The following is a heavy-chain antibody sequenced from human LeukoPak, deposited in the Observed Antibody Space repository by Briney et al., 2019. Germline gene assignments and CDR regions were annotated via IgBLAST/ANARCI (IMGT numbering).Heavy chain of an antibody. CDR2: IYYSGST. CDR3: ARGYGSGNGWFDP. J-gene: IGHJ5*02. CDR1: GGSISSGDYY. Sequence: SETLSLTCTVSGGSISSGDYYWSWIRQPPGKGLEWIGYIYYSGSTYYNPSLKSRVTISVDTSKNQFSLKLSSVTAADTAVYYCARGYGSGNGWFDPWGQGTLVTVSS. V-gene: IGHV4-30-4*01. D-gene: IGHD3-10*01.